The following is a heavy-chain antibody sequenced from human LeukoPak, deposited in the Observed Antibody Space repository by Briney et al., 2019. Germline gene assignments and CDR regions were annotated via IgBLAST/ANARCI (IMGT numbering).Heavy chain of an antibody. V-gene: IGHV1-8*01. CDR3: ARVEMATFFYHY. J-gene: IGHJ4*02. Sequence: ASVKVSCKASGFTFTSYDINWVRQASGQGLEWMGWMNPNNGNTGYAQKFQGRVTMARDTSISTAYMELRGLRSDDTAVYYCARVEMATFFYHYWGQGTLVTVSS. CDR2: MNPNNGNT. D-gene: IGHD5-24*01. CDR1: GFTFTSYD.